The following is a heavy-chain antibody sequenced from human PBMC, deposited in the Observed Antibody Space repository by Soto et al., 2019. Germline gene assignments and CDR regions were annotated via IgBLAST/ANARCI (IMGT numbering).Heavy chain of an antibody. D-gene: IGHD4-17*01. CDR1: GYTFTSYY. CDR2: INASDGNT. J-gene: IGHJ5*02. CDR3: ARDHDYALEYNWFDP. Sequence: ASVKVSCKASGYTFTSYYMHWVRQAPGQGLEWMGIINASDGNTSYAQKFQGRVTITRDTSASTVYMELSSLRSEDTAVYYCARDHDYALEYNWFDPWGQGTLVTVPQ. V-gene: IGHV1-46*01.